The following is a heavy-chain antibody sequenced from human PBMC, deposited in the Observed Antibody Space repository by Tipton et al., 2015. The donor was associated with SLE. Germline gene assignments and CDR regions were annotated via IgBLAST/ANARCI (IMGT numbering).Heavy chain of an antibody. J-gene: IGHJ4*02. D-gene: IGHD6-6*01. CDR3: ARGTIASRPGYFDN. V-gene: IGHV4-38-2*01. Sequence: TLSLTCAVSGYSISSSYYWGWIRQPPGKGLEWIGSFAHSGSSFYNPSLKSRVSISADTSKNAFSLRVNSVTAADTAVYFCARGTIASRPGYFDNWGQGMLVTVSS. CDR2: FAHSGSS. CDR1: GYSISSSYY.